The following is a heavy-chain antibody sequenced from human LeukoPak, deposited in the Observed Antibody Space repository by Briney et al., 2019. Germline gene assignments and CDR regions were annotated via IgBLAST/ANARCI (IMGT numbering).Heavy chain of an antibody. CDR2: VSGTGGAT. V-gene: IGHV3-23*01. Sequence: GGSLRLSCAASGFTFNTYAMNGVRQAPGKGLEWVSTVSGTGGATFYADSVKGRFTISRDNSKNTLYLQMNSLRAEDTAVYYCAKGRNPYYDSSQYSDHWGQGTLVTVYS. CDR3: AKGRNPYYDSSQYSDH. CDR1: GFTFNTYA. J-gene: IGHJ4*02. D-gene: IGHD3-22*01.